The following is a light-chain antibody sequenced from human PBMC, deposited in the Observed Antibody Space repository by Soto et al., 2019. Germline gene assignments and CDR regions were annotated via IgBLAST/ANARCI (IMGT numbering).Light chain of an antibody. CDR1: QSVSSRY. Sequence: EVVLTQSPGTLSLSPGERATLSCRASQSVSSRYLAWYQQKPGQAPRLPIYGASSRATGIPDRFSGSGSGTDFTLTISRLEPEDFAVYYCQQYGSSPPITFGQGTRLEIK. CDR2: GAS. CDR3: QQYGSSPPIT. J-gene: IGKJ5*01. V-gene: IGKV3-20*01.